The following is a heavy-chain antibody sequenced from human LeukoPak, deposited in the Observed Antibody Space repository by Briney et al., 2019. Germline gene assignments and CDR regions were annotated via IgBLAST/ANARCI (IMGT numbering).Heavy chain of an antibody. J-gene: IGHJ6*02. CDR1: GYTFNSYG. Sequence: ASVKVSCTASGYTFNSYGITWVRQAPGQGLEWMGWVSVYNGNTNYAQNLQGRVTMTTDTSTSTAYMELRSLRSDDTAVYYCARGYDFWSGFTYYGMDVWGQGTTVTVSS. D-gene: IGHD3-3*01. CDR2: VSVYNGNT. V-gene: IGHV1-18*01. CDR3: ARGYDFWSGFTYYGMDV.